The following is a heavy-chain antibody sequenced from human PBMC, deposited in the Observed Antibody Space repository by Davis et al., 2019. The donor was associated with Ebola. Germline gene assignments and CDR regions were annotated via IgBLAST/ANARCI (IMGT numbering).Heavy chain of an antibody. CDR3: ARAPNYDVLTGTSSYYFDY. V-gene: IGHV1-18*04. D-gene: IGHD3-9*01. J-gene: IGHJ4*02. Sequence: ASVKVSCKSPGYTFTSYGLVWVRQAPGLGLEWMGWISGFNTNTNFAQKFQGSVTVSKDTSTNTAYMDLRSLTSDDTAIYYCARAPNYDVLTGTSSYYFDYWGKGTLVTVSS. CDR1: GYTFTSYG. CDR2: ISGFNTNT.